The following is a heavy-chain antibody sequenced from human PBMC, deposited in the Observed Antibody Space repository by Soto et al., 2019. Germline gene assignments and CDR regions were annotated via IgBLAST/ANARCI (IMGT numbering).Heavy chain of an antibody. D-gene: IGHD1-20*01. J-gene: IGHJ6*02. CDR3: ARSIRGPRRFNGMDV. Sequence: SGPTLVNPTETLTLTCTVSGFSLTRPGMCVSWIRQSPGKALEWLALIERDDDDKYYSTSLKTRLTISKDTRKNQVVLTMDNMEPEDTATYYCARSIRGPRRFNGMDVWGQGTTVTVSS. CDR2: IERDDDDK. V-gene: IGHV2-70*13. CDR1: GFSLTRPGMC.